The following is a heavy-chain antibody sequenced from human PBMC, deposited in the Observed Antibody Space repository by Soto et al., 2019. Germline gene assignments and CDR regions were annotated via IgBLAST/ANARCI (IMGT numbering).Heavy chain of an antibody. CDR2: VYYSGST. CDR3: ARGWPGREFEFDY. Sequence: SETLSLTCTVSGGSISSYYWSWIRLPPGKGLEWIGYVYYSGSTKYNPSLKSRVTISVDASKNQFSLKLTSVTAADTAVYYCARGWPGREFEFDYWGQGTLVTVSS. D-gene: IGHD3-10*01. J-gene: IGHJ4*02. CDR1: GGSISSYY. V-gene: IGHV4-59*01.